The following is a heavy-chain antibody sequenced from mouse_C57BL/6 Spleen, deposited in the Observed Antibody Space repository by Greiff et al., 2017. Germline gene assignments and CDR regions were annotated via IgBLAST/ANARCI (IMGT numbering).Heavy chain of an antibody. J-gene: IGHJ3*01. V-gene: IGHV1-26*01. CDR3: ARRPPGAWFAY. CDR1: GYTFTDYY. CDR2: INPNNGGT. Sequence: EVQLQQSGPELVKPGASVKISCKASGYTFTDYYMNWVKQSHGKSLEWIGDINPNNGGTSYNQKFKGKATLTVDKSSSTAYMELRSLTSEDSAVYYCARRPPGAWFAYWGQGTLVTVSA.